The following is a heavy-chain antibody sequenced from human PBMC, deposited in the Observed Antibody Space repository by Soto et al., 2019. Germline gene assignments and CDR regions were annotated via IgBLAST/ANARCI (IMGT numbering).Heavy chain of an antibody. CDR3: AKDAKILNWLPTSYYFDF. J-gene: IGHJ4*02. V-gene: IGHV3-23*01. CDR2: ISRSGNST. CDR1: GLSFSRYA. Sequence: EVQVLESGGGLAQPGRSLRLSCAVSGLSFSRYAMTWVRQSPGKGLEWVSSISRSGNSTYSADSVRGRFTISRDNSKNTLYLQMNSLRAEDSAVYYCAKDAKILNWLPTSYYFDFWGQGTLVTASS. D-gene: IGHD3-9*01.